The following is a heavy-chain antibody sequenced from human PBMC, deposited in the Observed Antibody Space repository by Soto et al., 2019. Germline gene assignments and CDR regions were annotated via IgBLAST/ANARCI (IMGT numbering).Heavy chain of an antibody. V-gene: IGHV4-59*01. CDR1: GGSISSYY. D-gene: IGHD3-3*01. Sequence: TETLSLTCTVSGGSISSYYWSWIRQPPGKGLEWIGYIYYSGSTNYNPSLKSRVTISVDASKNQFSLKLSSVTAADTAVYYCARAARSSDYWGQGPLVTVSS. J-gene: IGHJ4*02. CDR3: ARAARSSDY. CDR2: IYYSGST.